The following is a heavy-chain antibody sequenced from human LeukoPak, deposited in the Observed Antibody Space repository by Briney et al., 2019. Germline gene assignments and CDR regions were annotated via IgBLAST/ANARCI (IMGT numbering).Heavy chain of an antibody. CDR3: ARVPPTVLRFLEWSPQENYYMDV. CDR2: MNPNSGNT. Sequence: GASVKVSCKASGYTFTSYDINWVRQATGQGLEWMGWMNPNSGNTGYAQKFQGRVSITRNTSISTAYMELSSLRSEDTAVYYCARVPPTVLRFLEWSPQENYYMDVWGKGTTVTVSS. V-gene: IGHV1-8*03. CDR1: GYTFTSYD. D-gene: IGHD3-3*01. J-gene: IGHJ6*03.